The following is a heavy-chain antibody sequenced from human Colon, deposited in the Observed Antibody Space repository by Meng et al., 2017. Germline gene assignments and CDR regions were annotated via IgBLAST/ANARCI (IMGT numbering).Heavy chain of an antibody. CDR1: GGSVSSGSHY. V-gene: IGHV4-61*01. CDR2: MFHSGTT. Sequence: VQLQEPGPGLVRPSETLSLTCNVSGGSVSSGSHYWSWIRQPPGKGLEWIGYMFHSGTTKYNPSLKSRVSMSVDTTKNQFYLKLTSVTVADTAVFYCARLIAGRPFYFDYWGQGILVTVSS. D-gene: IGHD6-13*01. CDR3: ARLIAGRPFYFDY. J-gene: IGHJ4*02.